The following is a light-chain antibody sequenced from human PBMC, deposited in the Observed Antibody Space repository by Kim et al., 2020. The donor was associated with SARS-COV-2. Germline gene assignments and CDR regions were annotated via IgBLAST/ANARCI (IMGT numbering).Light chain of an antibody. CDR3: SSYAGRDTLL. J-gene: IGLJ2*01. CDR1: SSDIGGYHY. CDR2: EVT. V-gene: IGLV2-8*01. Sequence: GQSVTLTCTGSSSDIGGYHYVSWYPQHPGKAPTLIICEVTKRPSGVPDRFSASKSGNTTSLTVSGLQAEDEAAYFCSSYAGRDTLLFGGGTQLTVL.